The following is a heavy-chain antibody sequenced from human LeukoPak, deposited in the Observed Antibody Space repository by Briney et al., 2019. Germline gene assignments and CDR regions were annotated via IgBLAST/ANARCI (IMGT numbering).Heavy chain of an antibody. CDR1: GGTFSSYA. CDR3: AREGDQLERRAHYYYGMDV. V-gene: IGHV1-69*01. J-gene: IGHJ6*04. D-gene: IGHD1-1*01. Sequence: SVKVSCKASGGTFSSYAISWVRQAPGQGLEWMGGIIPIFGTANHAQKFQGRVTITADESTSTAYMGLSSLRSEDTAVYYCAREGDQLERRAHYYYGMDVWGKGTTVTVSS. CDR2: IIPIFGTA.